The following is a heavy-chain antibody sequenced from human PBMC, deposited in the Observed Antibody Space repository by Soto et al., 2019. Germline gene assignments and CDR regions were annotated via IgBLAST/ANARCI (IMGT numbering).Heavy chain of an antibody. CDR2: IYHSGTT. V-gene: IGHV4-38-2*02. J-gene: IGHJ5*02. CDR1: GFSISIGYY. Sequence: SETLSLTCVVSGFSISIGYYWVCIRQPPGKGLEWIVSIYHSGTTYYNPSLKSRVTISVDTSKNQFSLNLNSVTAADTAIYYCARESSRDQNWFDPWGQGTLVTVSS. CDR3: ARESSRDQNWFDP. D-gene: IGHD6-13*01.